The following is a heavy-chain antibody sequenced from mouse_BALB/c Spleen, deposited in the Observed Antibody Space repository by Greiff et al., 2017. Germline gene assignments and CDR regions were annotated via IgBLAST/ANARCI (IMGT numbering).Heavy chain of an antibody. D-gene: IGHD2-4*01. Sequence: DVMLVESGGGLVKPGGSLKLSCAASGFTFSSYAMSWVRQTPEKRLEWVATISSGGSYTYYPDSVKGRFTISRDNAKNTLYLQMSSLRSEDTAMYYCARRTMITRDWYFDVWGAGTTVTVSS. CDR2: ISSGGSYT. CDR1: GFTFSSYA. V-gene: IGHV5-9-1*01. J-gene: IGHJ1*01. CDR3: ARRTMITRDWYFDV.